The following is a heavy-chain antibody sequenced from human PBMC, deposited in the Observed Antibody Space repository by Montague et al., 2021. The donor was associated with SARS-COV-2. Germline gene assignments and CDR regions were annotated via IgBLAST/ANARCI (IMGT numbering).Heavy chain of an antibody. CDR3: SRECVCSSGWRYYYVMDV. CDR2: LYTRGST. D-gene: IGHD6-19*01. V-gene: IGHV4-4*07. CDR1: GGSISNYY. Sequence: SETLSLTCTVSGGSISNYYWTWIRQPAGKGLEWIGRLYTRGSTTYNPSLKSHGTMSVDTSKNQYPLYVTFGTAADTAIYYCSRECVCSSGWRYYYVMDVWGQGTTVTVS. J-gene: IGHJ6*02.